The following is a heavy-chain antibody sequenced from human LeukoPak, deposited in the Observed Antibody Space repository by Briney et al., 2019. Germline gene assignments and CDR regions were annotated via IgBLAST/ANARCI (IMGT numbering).Heavy chain of an antibody. D-gene: IGHD3-22*01. Sequence: GASVKVSCKASGYTFTTYNINWVRQAPGQGLEWMGWISGYNGNTNYAQKLQGRVTMTTDTSTSTAYMELRSLKSDDTAVYYCARLNPEYDSSGYEAYWGQGTLVTVSS. J-gene: IGHJ4*02. CDR2: ISGYNGNT. CDR1: GYTFTTYN. V-gene: IGHV1-18*01. CDR3: ARLNPEYDSSGYEAY.